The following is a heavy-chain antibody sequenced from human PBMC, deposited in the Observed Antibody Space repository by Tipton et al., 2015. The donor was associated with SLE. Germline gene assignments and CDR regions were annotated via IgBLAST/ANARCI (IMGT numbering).Heavy chain of an antibody. Sequence: TLSLTCAVYGGSFSGYYWSWIRQPPGKGLEWIGEINHSGSTYYNPSLKSRVTISVDTSKNQFSLKLSSVTAADTAVYYCARIVGVPAAIYVDYWGQGTLVTVSS. CDR1: GGSFSGYY. D-gene: IGHD2-2*02. V-gene: IGHV4-34*01. J-gene: IGHJ4*02. CDR2: INHSGST. CDR3: ARIVGVPAAIYVDY.